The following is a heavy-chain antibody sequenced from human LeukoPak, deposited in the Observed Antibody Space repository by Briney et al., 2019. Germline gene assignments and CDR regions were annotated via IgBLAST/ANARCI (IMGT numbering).Heavy chain of an antibody. CDR3: ARHCAAGGNYYYGMDV. CDR1: GYRFTNYW. D-gene: IGHD6-13*01. V-gene: IGHV5-51*01. Sequence: RGESLKISCKGSGYRFTNYWVGWARQMPGKGLEWMGIICPGDSDTRYSPSFQGHVTISADKSINTAYLQWSSLKASDTAIYYCARHCAAGGNYYYGMDVWGQGTPVTVSS. CDR2: ICPGDSDT. J-gene: IGHJ6*02.